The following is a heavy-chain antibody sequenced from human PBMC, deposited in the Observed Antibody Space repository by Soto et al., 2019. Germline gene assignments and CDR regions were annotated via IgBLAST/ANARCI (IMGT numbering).Heavy chain of an antibody. CDR3: ARQIYDSDTGPNFQYYFDS. D-gene: IGHD3-22*01. CDR2: IDPSDSQT. Sequence: LKISCKGSGYSFAGYWITWVRQKPGKGLGWMGRIDPSDSQTYYSPSFRGHVTISVTKSITTVFLQWSSLRASDTAMYYCARQIYDSDTGPNFQYYFDSWGQGTPVTVSS. CDR1: GYSFAGYW. V-gene: IGHV5-10-1*01. J-gene: IGHJ4*02.